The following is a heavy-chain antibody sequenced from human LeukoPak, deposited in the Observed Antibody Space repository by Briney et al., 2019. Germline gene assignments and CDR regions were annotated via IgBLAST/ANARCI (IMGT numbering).Heavy chain of an antibody. D-gene: IGHD3-22*01. Sequence: GESLKISCRGSGYRFTNYRIAWVRQMPGKGLEWMGIIYPGDSETTYSPPFQGQVTISADKSINTAYLQWSSLKTSDTAMYYCARLDEDFYYDGSGYYFWGQGTLVTVSS. V-gene: IGHV5-51*01. J-gene: IGHJ4*02. CDR2: IYPGDSET. CDR3: ARLDEDFYYDGSGYYF. CDR1: GYRFTNYR.